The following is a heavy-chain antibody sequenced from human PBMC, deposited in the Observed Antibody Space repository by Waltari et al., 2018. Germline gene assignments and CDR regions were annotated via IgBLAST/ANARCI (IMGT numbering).Heavy chain of an antibody. V-gene: IGHV1-69*01. J-gene: IGHJ6*02. CDR3: ARPPGIGQNLALDV. Sequence: QVQLEQYGAEVKKPGSSVMVHCKEHGVTFRRYAYSWVRQAPGQGLEWLGWIIPIFDTANYAQKFQGRVTITADESTSTAYMELSSLRSEDTAVYYCARPPGIGQNLALDVWGQGTTVTVSS. CDR2: IIPIFDTA. CDR1: GVTFRRYA. D-gene: IGHD6-13*01.